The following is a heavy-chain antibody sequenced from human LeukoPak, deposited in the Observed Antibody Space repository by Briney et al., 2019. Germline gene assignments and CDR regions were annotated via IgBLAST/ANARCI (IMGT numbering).Heavy chain of an antibody. CDR3: ARRAGGYSSGWYWWFDP. CDR1: GYSFTSYW. Sequence: HGESLKISCKGSGYSFTSYWIGWVRQMPGKGLEWMGIIYPGDSDTRYSPSFQGQVTISADKSISTAYLQWSSLKASDTAMYYCARRAGGYSSGWYWWFDPWGQGTLVTVSS. D-gene: IGHD6-19*01. V-gene: IGHV5-51*01. J-gene: IGHJ5*02. CDR2: IYPGDSDT.